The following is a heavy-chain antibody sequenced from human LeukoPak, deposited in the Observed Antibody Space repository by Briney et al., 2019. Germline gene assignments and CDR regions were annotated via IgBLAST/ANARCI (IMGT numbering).Heavy chain of an antibody. CDR2: INHSGST. CDR1: GGSFSGYY. J-gene: IGHJ4*02. CDR3: AATYYDFWSGYYSYFDY. V-gene: IGHV4-34*01. Sequence: SETLSLTCAVYGGSFSGYYWSWIRQPPGKGLEWIGEINHSGSTNYNPSLKSRVTISVDTSKNQLSLKLSSVTAADTAVYYCAATYYDFWSGYYSYFDYWGQGTLVTVSS. D-gene: IGHD3-3*01.